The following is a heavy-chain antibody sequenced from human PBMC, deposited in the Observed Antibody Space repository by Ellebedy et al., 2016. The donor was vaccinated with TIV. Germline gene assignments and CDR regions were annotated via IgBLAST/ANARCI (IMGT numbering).Heavy chain of an antibody. V-gene: IGHV4-59*08. D-gene: IGHD3-22*01. J-gene: IGHJ4*02. CDR3: ARTSYYDSSGYPLFDY. Sequence: MPSETLSLTCTVSAGSISNYYWSWIRQPPGKGLEWIGYIYYSGSTNYNPSLKSRVTMSVDSSRNQFPLKLSSVTAADTAVFYCARTSYYDSSGYPLFDYWGQGTLVTVSS. CDR1: AGSISNYY. CDR2: IYYSGST.